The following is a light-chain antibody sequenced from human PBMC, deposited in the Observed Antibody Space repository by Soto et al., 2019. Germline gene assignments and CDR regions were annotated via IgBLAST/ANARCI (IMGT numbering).Light chain of an antibody. CDR1: SSDVGGYDY. Sequence: QSALTQPRSVSGSPGQSVTFSCTGTSSDVGGYDYVSWYQQFPGKAPKLMLYDVNKRPSGVPDRFSGSKSGNTASLTISGLQAEDEADYYCCSYAGSYTGVFGGGTKLTVL. V-gene: IGLV2-11*01. CDR3: CSYAGSYTGV. CDR2: DVN. J-gene: IGLJ2*01.